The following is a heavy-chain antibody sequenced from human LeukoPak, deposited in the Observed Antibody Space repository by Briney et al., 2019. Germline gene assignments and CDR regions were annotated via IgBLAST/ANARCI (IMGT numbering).Heavy chain of an antibody. D-gene: IGHD3-22*01. Sequence: SETLSLTCTVSGGSISSSDYYWAWIRQPPGKGLEWIGTIYYTGSTYYNPSLKSRVTISADTSKSQFSLKLSSVAAADTAVYYCARQLLEYDQNYYYYYLDVWGEGTTVTISS. CDR3: ARQLLEYDQNYYYYYLDV. CDR2: IYYTGST. J-gene: IGHJ6*03. V-gene: IGHV4-39*01. CDR1: GGSISSSDYY.